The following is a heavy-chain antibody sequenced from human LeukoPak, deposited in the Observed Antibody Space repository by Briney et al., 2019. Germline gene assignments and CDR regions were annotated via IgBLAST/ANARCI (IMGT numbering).Heavy chain of an antibody. D-gene: IGHD5-12*01. CDR2: ISSSGNTI. Sequence: PGGSLRLSCAASGFTFSSYEMNWVRQAPGKGLEWVSYISSSGNTIYYADSVKGRFTISRDNAKNALYLQMKSLRAEDTAVYYCASQDIVAATGAELDYWGQGTLVTVSS. CDR3: ASQDIVAATGAELDY. V-gene: IGHV3-48*03. J-gene: IGHJ4*02. CDR1: GFTFSSYE.